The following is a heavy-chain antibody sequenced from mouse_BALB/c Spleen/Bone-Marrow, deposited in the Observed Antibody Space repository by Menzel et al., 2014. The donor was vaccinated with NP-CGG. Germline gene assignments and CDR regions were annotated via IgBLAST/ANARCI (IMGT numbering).Heavy chain of an antibody. CDR1: GYTFTSYI. D-gene: IGHD1-2*01. J-gene: IGHJ3*01. Sequence: EVKLQESGPELVKPGASVKMSCKASGYTFTSYIIHWVKQKPGPGLEWIGYINPYNDDTKYNERFRNKATLTSDKSSSTAYMELSSLTSDDSAVYYCARWHYYGAYWGQGTLVTVSA. CDR3: ARWHYYGAY. V-gene: IGHV1-14*01. CDR2: INPYNDDT.